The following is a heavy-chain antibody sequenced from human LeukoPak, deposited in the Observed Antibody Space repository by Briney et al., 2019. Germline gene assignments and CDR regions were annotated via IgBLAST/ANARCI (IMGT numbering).Heavy chain of an antibody. CDR2: IYHSGST. CDR1: GGSISSTNW. CDR3: ARDTRDYYGSGSYSSFDY. D-gene: IGHD3-10*01. J-gene: IGHJ4*02. V-gene: IGHV4-4*02. Sequence: SGTLSLTCAVSGGSISSTNWWSWVRQPPGKGLEWIGEIYHSGSTNYNPSLKSRVTISVDKSKNQFSLKVSSVTAADTAVYYCARDTRDYYGSGSYSSFDYWGQGTLVTVSS.